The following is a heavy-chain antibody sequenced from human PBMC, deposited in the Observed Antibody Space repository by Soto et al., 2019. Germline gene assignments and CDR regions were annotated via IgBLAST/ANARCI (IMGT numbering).Heavy chain of an antibody. J-gene: IGHJ6*03. CDR2: IYYSGST. CDR3: ARHRRRDFWSAHYMDV. CDR1: GGSISSSSYY. D-gene: IGHD3-3*01. Sequence: SETLSLTCTVSGGSISSSSYYWGWIRQPPGKGLEWIGSIYYSGSTYYNPSLKSRVTISVDTSKNQFSLKLSSVTAADTAVYYCARHRRRDFWSAHYMDVWGKGTTVTVSS. V-gene: IGHV4-39*01.